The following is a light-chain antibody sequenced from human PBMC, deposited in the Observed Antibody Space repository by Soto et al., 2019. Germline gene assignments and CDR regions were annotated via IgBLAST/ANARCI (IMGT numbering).Light chain of an antibody. CDR2: GAS. V-gene: IGKV3-15*01. Sequence: EIVMTQSPATLSVSPGERATLSSRASQSVSSNLAWYQQKPGQAPRLLIYGASTRATAIPARFSGSGSGTEFTLTISSLQSEDFAVYYCQQYNNWPLWTFGQGTKVEIK. J-gene: IGKJ1*01. CDR1: QSVSSN. CDR3: QQYNNWPLWT.